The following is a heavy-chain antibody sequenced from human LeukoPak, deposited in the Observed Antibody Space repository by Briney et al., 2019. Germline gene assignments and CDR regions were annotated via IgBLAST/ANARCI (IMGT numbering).Heavy chain of an antibody. J-gene: IGHJ4*02. D-gene: IGHD6-13*01. CDR1: GFSFSTYN. CDR3: AKDSSSWSNYFDH. CDR2: ITSDSRYR. Sequence: PGGSLRLSCEASGFSFSTYNMNWVRQAPGKGLEWISSITSDSRYRYYADSVKGRFTISSDNSKTTLYLQMNSLRAEDTAVYYCAKDSSSWSNYFDHWGQGTLVTVSS. V-gene: IGHV3-21*01.